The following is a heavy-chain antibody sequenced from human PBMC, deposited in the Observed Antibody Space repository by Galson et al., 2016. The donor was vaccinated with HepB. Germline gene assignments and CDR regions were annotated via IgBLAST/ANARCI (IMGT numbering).Heavy chain of an antibody. CDR3: ARGLVGSTTAFES. Sequence: SLRLSCAASGFSVSSSYMTWVRQAPGKGLEWVPVIYTGGATYYAGSVKGRFTISRHNSKNTLFLQMNSLRDEDTAVYHCARGLVGSTTAFESWGQGTLVAVSS. D-gene: IGHD1-26*01. V-gene: IGHV3-53*04. J-gene: IGHJ4*02. CDR2: IYTGGAT. CDR1: GFSVSSSY.